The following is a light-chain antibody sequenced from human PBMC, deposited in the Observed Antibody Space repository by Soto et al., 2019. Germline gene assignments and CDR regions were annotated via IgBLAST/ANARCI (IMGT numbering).Light chain of an antibody. J-gene: IGLJ2*01. CDR1: NIGSRS. V-gene: IGLV3-21*02. CDR3: QVWDTNSDHHVV. CDR2: DDS. Sequence: SYELTQPPSVSVAPGQTARITCGGTNIGSRSVHWYQQKPGQAPVLVVYDDSDRPSGIPERFSGSNSGNTATLTISRVEAGDEADYYCQVWDTNSDHHVVFGGGTKVTVL.